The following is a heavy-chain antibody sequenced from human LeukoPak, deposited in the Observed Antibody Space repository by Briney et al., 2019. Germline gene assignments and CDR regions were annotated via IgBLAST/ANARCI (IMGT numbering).Heavy chain of an antibody. D-gene: IGHD1-1*01. Sequence: WASVNVSCKASGYTFTSYYMHWVRQAPGQGLEWMGIIIPSGGSTSYAQKFQGRVTMTRDTSTSTVYMELSSLRSEDTAVYYCARVGANWNDWGGRPFDIWGQGTMVTVSS. V-gene: IGHV1-46*01. CDR1: GYTFTSYY. CDR3: ARVGANWNDWGGRPFDI. J-gene: IGHJ3*02. CDR2: IIPSGGST.